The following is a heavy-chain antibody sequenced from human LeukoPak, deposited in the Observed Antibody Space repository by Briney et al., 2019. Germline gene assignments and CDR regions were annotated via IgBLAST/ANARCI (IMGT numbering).Heavy chain of an antibody. Sequence: ASVKASCKVSGYTLTELSMHWVRQPPGKGLEWMGGFDPEDGETIYAQKFQGRVTMTEDTSTDTAYMELSSLRSEDTAIYYCATDLATIRKKDYWGQGTLVTVSS. CDR3: ATDLATIRKKDY. CDR2: FDPEDGET. D-gene: IGHD5-12*01. J-gene: IGHJ4*02. CDR1: GYTLTELS. V-gene: IGHV1-24*01.